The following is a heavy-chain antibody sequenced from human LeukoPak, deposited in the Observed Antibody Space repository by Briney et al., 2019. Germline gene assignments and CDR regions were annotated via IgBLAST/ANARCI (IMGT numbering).Heavy chain of an antibody. CDR3: TRDRSYGKNDY. CDR2: IRSKAYGGTT. V-gene: IGHV3-49*04. CDR1: GFTFGDYA. D-gene: IGHD5-18*01. Sequence: GGSLRLSCTASGFTFGDYAMSWVRQAPGKGLEWVGFIRSKAYGGTTEYAAPVKGRFTISRDDSKSIAYLQMNSLKTEDTAVYYCTRDRSYGKNDYWGQGTLVTVSS. J-gene: IGHJ4*02.